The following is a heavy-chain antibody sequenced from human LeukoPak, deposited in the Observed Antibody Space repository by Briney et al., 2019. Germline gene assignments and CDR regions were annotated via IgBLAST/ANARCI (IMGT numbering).Heavy chain of an antibody. CDR2: ISGSGGST. Sequence: GALRLSCAASGFTFSSYAMSWVRQAPGKGLEWVSAISGSGGSTYYADSVKGRFTISRDNSKNTLYLQMNSLRAEDTAVYYCARDISYGHDYFDYWGQGALVTVSS. J-gene: IGHJ4*02. CDR3: ARDISYGHDYFDY. V-gene: IGHV3-23*01. CDR1: GFTFSSYA. D-gene: IGHD5-18*01.